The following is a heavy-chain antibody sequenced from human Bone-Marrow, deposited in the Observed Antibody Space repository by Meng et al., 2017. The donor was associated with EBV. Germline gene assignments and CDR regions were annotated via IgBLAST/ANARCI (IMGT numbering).Heavy chain of an antibody. CDR2: FYSVATT. J-gene: IGHJ4*02. CDR1: GGSISTPNYY. V-gene: IGHV4-39*07. D-gene: IGHD4-17*01. Sequence: QLQLQGPGPGLVKPSETLSLICTVSGGSISTPNYYWGWIRQPPGKGLEWIGTFYSVATTFYNPSLKSRLTISVDTSKNQFSLRLNSVTAADTAVYYCVRGYDYGDYVDFWGQGTLVTVSS. CDR3: VRGYDYGDYVDF.